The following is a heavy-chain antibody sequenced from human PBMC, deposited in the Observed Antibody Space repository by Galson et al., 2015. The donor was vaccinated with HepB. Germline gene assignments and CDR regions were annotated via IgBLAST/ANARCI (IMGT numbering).Heavy chain of an antibody. D-gene: IGHD1-26*01. CDR1: GFTFSSSA. J-gene: IGHJ4*02. CDR2: ISGSGSST. Sequence: SLRLSCAASGFTFSSSAMRWVRQAPGNGLEWVSTISGSGSSTYYADSVKGRFTISRDNSKNTLYLQMNGLRAEDTAVYYCAKGGASGNYFEYWGQGTLVTVSS. CDR3: AKGGASGNYFEY. V-gene: IGHV3-23*01.